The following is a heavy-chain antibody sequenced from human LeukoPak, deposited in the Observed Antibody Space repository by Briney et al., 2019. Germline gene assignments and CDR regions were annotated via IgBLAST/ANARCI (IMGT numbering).Heavy chain of an antibody. Sequence: ASVKVSCKASGYTFTGYYMHWVRQAPGQGLEWMGRINPNSGGTNYAQKFQGRVTMTRDTSISTAYMELSRLRSDDTAVYYCARGHDYSNYVGYYYYYMDVWGKVTTVTVSS. CDR2: INPNSGGT. CDR1: GYTFTGYY. V-gene: IGHV1-2*06. J-gene: IGHJ6*03. CDR3: ARGHDYSNYVGYYYYYMDV. D-gene: IGHD4-11*01.